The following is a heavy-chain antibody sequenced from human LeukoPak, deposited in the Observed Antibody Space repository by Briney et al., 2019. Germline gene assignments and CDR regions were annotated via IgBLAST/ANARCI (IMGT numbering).Heavy chain of an antibody. CDR2: ISAYNGNT. CDR3: ARVRCSSASCPGLNWFDP. CDR1: GYTFTSYG. D-gene: IGHD2-2*01. V-gene: IGHV1-18*04. Sequence: GASVKVSCKASGYTFTSYGISWVRQAPGQGLEWMGWISAYNGNTNYAQKLQGRVTMTTDTSTSTAYMELGSLRSDDTAVYYCARVRCSSASCPGLNWFDPWGQGTLVTVSS. J-gene: IGHJ5*02.